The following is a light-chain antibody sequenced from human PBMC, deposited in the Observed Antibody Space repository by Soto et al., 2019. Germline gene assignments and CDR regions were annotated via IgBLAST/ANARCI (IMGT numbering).Light chain of an antibody. CDR2: DVS. Sequence: QSALTQPASVSGSPGQSITFSCTGTSSDIGTYNYVSWYQQHPGRAPKLIIYDVSHRPSGVSNRFSGSKSGNTASLTISGLQAEDEAEYYCASFTTSNTLVFGGGTQLTVL. J-gene: IGLJ2*01. V-gene: IGLV2-14*03. CDR1: SSDIGTYNY. CDR3: ASFTTSNTLV.